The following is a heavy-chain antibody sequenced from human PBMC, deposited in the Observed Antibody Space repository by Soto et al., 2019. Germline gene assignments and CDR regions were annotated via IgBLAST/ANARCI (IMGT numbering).Heavy chain of an antibody. D-gene: IGHD3-10*01. J-gene: IGHJ4*02. CDR2: ASYDGSET. Sequence: LRLSCTASGFDFRSYGLHWVRQAPGRGLEWVAAASYDGSETYYADSAKGRFTVSKEISKNTAFLQMNALRHEDTAVYFCVRDSGWPILNFDSWGQGTLVTVSS. CDR3: VRDSGWPILNFDS. CDR1: GFDFRSYG. V-gene: IGHV3-30*03.